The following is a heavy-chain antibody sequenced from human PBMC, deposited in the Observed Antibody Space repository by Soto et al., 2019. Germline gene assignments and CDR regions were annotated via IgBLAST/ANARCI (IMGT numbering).Heavy chain of an antibody. CDR1: GGSISSYY. Sequence: TLSLTCTVSGGSISSYYWSWIRQPAGKGLEWIGRIYTSGSTNYNPSLKSRVTMSVDTSKNQFSLKLSSVTAADTAVYYCARGMRYSSWPALDYWGQGTLVTVSS. J-gene: IGHJ4*02. CDR3: ARGMRYSSWPALDY. V-gene: IGHV4-4*07. CDR2: IYTSGST. D-gene: IGHD6-13*01.